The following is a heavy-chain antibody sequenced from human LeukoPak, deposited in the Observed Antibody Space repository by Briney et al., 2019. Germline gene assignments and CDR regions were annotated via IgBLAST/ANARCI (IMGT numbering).Heavy chain of an antibody. J-gene: IGHJ4*02. CDR2: ITSSSYT. Sequence: GGSLRLSCAASGFTFSDYYMSWIRQAPGKGLEWVSYITSSSYTNYADSVKGRFTISRDNAKNSLYLQMNSLRPEDMAVYYCARDAGGYYPDYWGQGTLVTVSS. V-gene: IGHV3-11*06. CDR3: ARDAGGYYPDY. CDR1: GFTFSDYY. D-gene: IGHD3-22*01.